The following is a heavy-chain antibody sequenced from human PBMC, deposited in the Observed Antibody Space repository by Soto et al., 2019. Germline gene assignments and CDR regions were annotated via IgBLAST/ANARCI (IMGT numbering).Heavy chain of an antibody. D-gene: IGHD2-15*01. V-gene: IGHV1-18*01. CDR1: GYIFTSYG. Sequence: QVQLVQSGAEVKKPGASVKVSCKASGYIFTSYGISWVRQAPGQGLEWMGWISAYNGNTNYAQKLQGRVTMTTDTSTSTAYMELRSLRSDDTAVYYCAREGIRYCSGGSCPFDYWGQGTLVTVSS. CDR2: ISAYNGNT. J-gene: IGHJ4*02. CDR3: AREGIRYCSGGSCPFDY.